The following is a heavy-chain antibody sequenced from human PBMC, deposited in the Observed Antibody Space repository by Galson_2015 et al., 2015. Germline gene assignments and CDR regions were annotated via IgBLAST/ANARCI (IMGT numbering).Heavy chain of an antibody. CDR1: GFTFSSYS. V-gene: IGHV3-48*02. CDR2: ISSSSSTI. D-gene: IGHD6-19*01. Sequence: CAASGFTFSSYSMNWVRQAPGKGLEWVSYISSSSSTIYYADSVKGRFTISRDNAKNSLYLQMNGLRDEDTAVYYCARDGPGYSSGWYKDYYYYYGMDVWGQGTTVTVSS. J-gene: IGHJ6*02. CDR3: ARDGPGYSSGWYKDYYYYYGMDV.